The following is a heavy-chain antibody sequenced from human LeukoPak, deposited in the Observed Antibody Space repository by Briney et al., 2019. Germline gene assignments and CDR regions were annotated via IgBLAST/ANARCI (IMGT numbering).Heavy chain of an antibody. Sequence: GGSLRLSCAASGFTFSSYAMSWVRQAPGKGLEWVSSISGTGPYYADSVRGRFTISRDNSKNTLFLQMSRLRAEDTAVYHCARTHGDYYFDYWGLGTLVTVSS. J-gene: IGHJ4*02. CDR2: ISGTGP. D-gene: IGHD3/OR15-3a*01. CDR1: GFTFSSYA. CDR3: ARTHGDYYFDY. V-gene: IGHV3-23*01.